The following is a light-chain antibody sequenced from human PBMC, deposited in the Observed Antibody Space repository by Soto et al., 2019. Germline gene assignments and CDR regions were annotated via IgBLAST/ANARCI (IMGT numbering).Light chain of an antibody. CDR2: DVS. CDR1: HIIRSSS. CDR3: QQYDASIYT. J-gene: IGKJ2*01. Sequence: EIVVGQSPGTLSLSSGERAAPSCRTSHIIRSSSIAWYQQKPGQTPRLLIYDVSSRAPGIPDRFSGSGSGTDFTLTISRLEPEDFSVYHCQQYDASIYTFGQGTQVDIK. V-gene: IGKV3-20*01.